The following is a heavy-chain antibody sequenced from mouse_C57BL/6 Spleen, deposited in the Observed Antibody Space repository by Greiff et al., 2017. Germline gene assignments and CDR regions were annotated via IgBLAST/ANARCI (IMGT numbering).Heavy chain of an antibody. V-gene: IGHV1-15*01. Sequence: VQLQQSGAELVRPGASVTLSCKASGYTFTDYEMHWVKQTPVHGLEWIGAIDPETGGTAYNQKFKGKAILTADKSSSTAYMELRSLTSEDSAVYYCTNYGSSFCDYWGQGTTLTVSS. J-gene: IGHJ2*01. D-gene: IGHD1-1*01. CDR3: TNYGSSFCDY. CDR2: IDPETGGT. CDR1: GYTFTDYE.